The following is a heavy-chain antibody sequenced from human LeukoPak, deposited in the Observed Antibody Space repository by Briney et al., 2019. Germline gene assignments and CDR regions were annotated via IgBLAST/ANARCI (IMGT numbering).Heavy chain of an antibody. Sequence: SETLSLTCTLSGGSISQYYWSWIRQPPGKGPEWIGYVYRSGNTNYNLSLKSRVTISVDTSKNHFSLNLTSVTAADTAVYYCARVKDFAYSFFDLWGRGTLVTVSS. CDR2: VYRSGNT. CDR3: ARVKDFAYSFFDL. V-gene: IGHV4-59*01. CDR1: GGSISQYY. J-gene: IGHJ2*01.